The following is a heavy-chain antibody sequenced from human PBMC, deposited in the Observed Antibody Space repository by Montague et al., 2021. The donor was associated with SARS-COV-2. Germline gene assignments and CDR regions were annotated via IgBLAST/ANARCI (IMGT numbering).Heavy chain of an antibody. CDR1: GGSVSDYY. CDR2: INHSGST. CDR3: ARGPRITMIVVVITDIWFDP. D-gene: IGHD3-22*01. V-gene: IGHV4-34*01. J-gene: IGHJ5*02. Sequence: SETLSLTCAVYGGSVSDYYWSWIRQLPGKGLEWIGEINHSGSTNYNPSLKSRVTTSVDTSKNQFSLKLTSVTAADTAVYYCARGPRITMIVVVITDIWFDPWGQGTLVTVSS.